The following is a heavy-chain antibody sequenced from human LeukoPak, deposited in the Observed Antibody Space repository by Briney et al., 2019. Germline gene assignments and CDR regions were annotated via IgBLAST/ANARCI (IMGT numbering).Heavy chain of an antibody. D-gene: IGHD3-22*01. CDR1: GDYINNYY. Sequence: SETLSLTCTVSGDYINNYYWSWIRQPAGRGLEWIGRIYSSGTTNYNPSLKSRVTMSVDTSKDQFSLKLSSVTAADTAVYYCARDRYDTSVDGHWFFDLWGRGTLVTVSS. CDR2: IYSSGTT. V-gene: IGHV4-4*07. CDR3: ARDRYDTSVDGHWFFDL. J-gene: IGHJ2*01.